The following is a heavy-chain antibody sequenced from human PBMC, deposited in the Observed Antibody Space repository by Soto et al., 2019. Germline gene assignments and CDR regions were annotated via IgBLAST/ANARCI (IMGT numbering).Heavy chain of an antibody. V-gene: IGHV3-7*01. D-gene: IGHD6-6*01. Sequence: PGGSLRLSCAASGFSFSNYWMSWARQAPGKGLEWVANIEHDGSGTYYLDSVKGRFTISRDNAKSSLFLQMNNLRVEDTAVYYCARDLGYDSSSACDFWGQGTRVTVSS. CDR2: IEHDGSGT. CDR1: GFSFSNYW. J-gene: IGHJ4*02. CDR3: ARDLGYDSSSACDF.